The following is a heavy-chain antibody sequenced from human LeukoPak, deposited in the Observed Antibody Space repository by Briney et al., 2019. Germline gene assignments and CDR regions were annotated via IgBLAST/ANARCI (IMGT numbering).Heavy chain of an antibody. Sequence: GASVKVSCKASGYTFTSYAMNWVRQAPGQGLEWMGGIIPIFGTANYAQKFQGRVTITADKSTSTAYMELSSLRSEDTAVYYCARVGVYCGGDCYTNSFDYWGQGTLVTVSS. J-gene: IGHJ4*02. CDR2: IIPIFGTA. CDR3: ARVGVYCGGDCYTNSFDY. CDR1: GYTFTSYA. V-gene: IGHV1-69*06. D-gene: IGHD2-21*02.